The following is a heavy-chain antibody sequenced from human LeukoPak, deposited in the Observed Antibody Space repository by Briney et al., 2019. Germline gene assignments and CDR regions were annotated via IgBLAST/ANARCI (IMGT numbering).Heavy chain of an antibody. CDR3: ARQTASAGNIDY. V-gene: IGHV5-51*01. Sequence: GESLKISCKGSGYSFTSYWIAWVRQMPGKGLEWVGIIYPGDSDTRYSPSFQGQVTISADRSISTAYLQWSSLKASDTAMYYCARQTASAGNIDYWGQGTLVTVSS. CDR1: GYSFTSYW. D-gene: IGHD6-25*01. J-gene: IGHJ4*02. CDR2: IYPGDSDT.